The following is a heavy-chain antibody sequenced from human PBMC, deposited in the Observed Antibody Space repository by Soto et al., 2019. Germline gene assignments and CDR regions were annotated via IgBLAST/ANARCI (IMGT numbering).Heavy chain of an antibody. V-gene: IGHV5-51*01. J-gene: IGHJ4*02. D-gene: IGHD3-16*01. Sequence: GESLKISCKGSGYIFATYWICWVRQMPGKGLEWMGIIYPGDSDTNYSPSFEGQVTISVDKSISTAYLQWSSLKASDTAMYYCARRLRRGTCDYLGQGTLVTVSS. CDR3: ARRLRRGTCDY. CDR1: GYIFATYW. CDR2: IYPGDSDT.